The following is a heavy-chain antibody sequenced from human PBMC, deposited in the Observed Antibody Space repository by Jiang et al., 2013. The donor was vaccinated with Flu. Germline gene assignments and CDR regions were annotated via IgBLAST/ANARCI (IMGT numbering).Heavy chain of an antibody. D-gene: IGHD6-13*01. CDR3: ARHNGASAHQRSLPGNNWFDP. J-gene: IGHJ5*01. CDR2: IDPADSYS. Sequence: GAEVKKPGESLRISCKGSGYSFTNYWISWVRQTPGKGLEWMGRIDPADSYSNYSPSFQGHVNISVDRSVSTAFLQWSSLRASDTAIYYCARHNGASAHQRSLPGNNWFDPGPRNPGHRLL. CDR1: GYSFTNYW. V-gene: IGHV5-10-1*01.